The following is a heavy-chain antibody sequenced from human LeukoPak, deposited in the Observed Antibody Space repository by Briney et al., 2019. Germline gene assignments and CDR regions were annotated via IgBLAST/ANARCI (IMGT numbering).Heavy chain of an antibody. CDR1: GGSISSYY. J-gene: IGHJ5*02. CDR3: AREGPYNWFDP. CDR2: IYYSGST. V-gene: IGHV4-59*01. Sequence: SETLSLTCTVSGGSISSYYWSWIRLPPGKGLEWIGYIYYSGSTNYNPSLKSRVTISVDTSKNQFSLKLSSVTAADTAVYYCAREGPYNWFDPWGQGTLVTVSS.